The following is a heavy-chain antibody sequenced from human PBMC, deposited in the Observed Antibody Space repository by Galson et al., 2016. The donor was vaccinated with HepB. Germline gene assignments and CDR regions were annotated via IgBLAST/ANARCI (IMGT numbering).Heavy chain of an antibody. J-gene: IGHJ3*02. CDR2: SIPMFGTA. CDR1: GGAFSTYA. V-gene: IGHV1-69*13. D-gene: IGHD3-16*01. Sequence: SVKVSCKASGGAFSTYAISWVRQAPGQRLEWMGGSIPMFGTANYAEKFQGRVTITADEATTTAYMELTSLRSEDTAIYYCARVGYCAYTSRQYDGFDIWGQGTMVTVSS. CDR3: ARVGYCAYTSRQYDGFDI.